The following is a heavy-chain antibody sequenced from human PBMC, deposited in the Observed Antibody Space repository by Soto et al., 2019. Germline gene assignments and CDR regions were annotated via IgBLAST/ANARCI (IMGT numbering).Heavy chain of an antibody. CDR1: GFSFEKHA. CDR2: LNGNGDHT. D-gene: IGHD2-2*01. CDR3: SRLPPIVVPAALILAT. J-gene: IGHJ5*02. V-gene: IGHV3-23*01. Sequence: PGGSVRLSCEGSGFSFEKHAMSWVRQAPGKGLEWVAGLNGNGDHTYYAPSVRGRFTISRDNSKKTVFLQMNSLRADDTGVYYCSRLPPIVVPAALILATWGQGNRVTVSS.